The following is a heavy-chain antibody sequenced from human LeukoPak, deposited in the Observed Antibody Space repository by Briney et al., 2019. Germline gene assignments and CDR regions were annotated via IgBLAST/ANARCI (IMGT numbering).Heavy chain of an antibody. D-gene: IGHD3-22*01. CDR3: ARGGYYYDSSGYSHLPDY. Sequence: SVKVSCKVSGYTLTELSMHWVRQVPGQGLEWMGGIIPIVGTTNYAQMFQGRVTITADESTSTAYMELSSLRSEDTAVYYCARGGYYYDSSGYSHLPDYWGQGTLVTVSA. V-gene: IGHV1-69*13. J-gene: IGHJ4*02. CDR2: IIPIVGTT. CDR1: GYTLTELS.